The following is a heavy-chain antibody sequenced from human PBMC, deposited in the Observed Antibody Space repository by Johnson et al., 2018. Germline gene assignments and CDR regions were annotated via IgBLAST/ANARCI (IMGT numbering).Heavy chain of an antibody. CDR1: GFTFSSYG. J-gene: IGHJ3*02. Sequence: VQLLESGGGVVQPGRSLRLSCAASGFTFSSYGMHWVRQAPGKGLEWVAVISYDGSNKYYADSVKVRFTISRDNSKNTLYLQMNSLRAEDTAVYYCANNDYGDYLEAFDIWGQGTMVTVSS. CDR2: ISYDGSNK. V-gene: IGHV3-30*18. D-gene: IGHD4-17*01. CDR3: ANNDYGDYLEAFDI.